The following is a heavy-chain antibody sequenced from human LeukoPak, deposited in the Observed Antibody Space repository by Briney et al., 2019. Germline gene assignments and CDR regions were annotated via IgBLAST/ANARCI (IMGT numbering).Heavy chain of an antibody. V-gene: IGHV4-59*01. D-gene: IGHD3-3*01. CDR2: IYYSGST. CDR1: GGSISSYY. Sequence: SETLSLTCTGSGGSISSYYWSWIRQPPWKGLEWIGYIYYSGSTNYNPSLKSRVTISVDTSKNQFSLKLSSVTAADTAVYYCARASMDFWSAYYYMDVWGKGTTVTVSS. CDR3: ARASMDFWSAYYYMDV. J-gene: IGHJ6*03.